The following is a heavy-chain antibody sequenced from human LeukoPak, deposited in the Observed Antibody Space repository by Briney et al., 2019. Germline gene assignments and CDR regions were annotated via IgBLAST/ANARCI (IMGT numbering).Heavy chain of an antibody. D-gene: IGHD3-22*01. J-gene: IGHJ5*02. Sequence: GASVKVSCKASGGTFSSYAISWVRQAPGQGLEWMGGIIPIFGTANYAQKFQGRVTITADESTSTAYMELSSLRSEDTAVYYCARGTLTDYYDSSGYSQVDWFDPWGQGTLVTVSS. CDR1: GGTFSSYA. CDR2: IIPIFGTA. V-gene: IGHV1-69*01. CDR3: ARGTLTDYYDSSGYSQVDWFDP.